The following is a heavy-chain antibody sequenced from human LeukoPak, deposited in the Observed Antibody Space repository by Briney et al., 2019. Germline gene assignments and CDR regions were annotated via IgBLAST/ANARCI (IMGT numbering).Heavy chain of an antibody. J-gene: IGHJ4*02. CDR3: ARYYYGLGSFLDY. CDR1: GGSISRYY. V-gene: IGHV4-59*01. Sequence: SETLSLTCTVSGGSISRYYWSWIRQPPGKGLEWIGYIYYSGSTDYNPSLKSRVTISVDTSKNQFSLKLSSVTAADTAVYYCARYYYGLGSFLDYWGQGTLVTVSS. CDR2: IYYSGST. D-gene: IGHD3-10*01.